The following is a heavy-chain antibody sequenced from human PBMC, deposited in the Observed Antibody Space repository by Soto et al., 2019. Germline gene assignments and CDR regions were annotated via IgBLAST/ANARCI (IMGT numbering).Heavy chain of an antibody. V-gene: IGHV3-21*01. CDR1: GFTFSSYA. CDR2: ISSGNSYI. Sequence: PGGSLRLSCAATGFTFSSYAMSWVRQAPGKGLEWVSSISSGNSYIYYADSVRGRFTVSRDNAKSSLYLQMNSLRAEDTAVYYCATQMDYNILTGYRPFDYWGQGTLVTVSS. J-gene: IGHJ4*02. D-gene: IGHD3-9*01. CDR3: ATQMDYNILTGYRPFDY.